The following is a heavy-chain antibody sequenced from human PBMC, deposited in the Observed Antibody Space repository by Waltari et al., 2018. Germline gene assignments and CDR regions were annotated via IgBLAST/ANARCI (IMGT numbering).Heavy chain of an antibody. CDR1: GFIFNNYT. CDR2: VSGRSSYI. D-gene: IGHD2-21*01. V-gene: IGHV3-21*06. CDR3: ARGPMVVAPTLVDN. J-gene: IGHJ4*02. Sequence: LVESGGGLVKPGGSLRLSCSVSGFIFNNYTMIWVRQAPGQGCEGVGSVSGRSSYIFDGDSVKGRFLISRDNSQNSLYLQMNRLRAGDTGVYYCARGPMVVAPTLVDNWGQGTLVTVSS.